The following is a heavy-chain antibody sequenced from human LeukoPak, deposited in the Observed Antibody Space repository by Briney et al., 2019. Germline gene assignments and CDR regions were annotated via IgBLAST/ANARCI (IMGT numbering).Heavy chain of an antibody. J-gene: IGHJ4*02. CDR1: GGSISSYY. CDR3: ARVHNNWHFDY. D-gene: IGHD1-20*01. CDR2: IYISGSI. V-gene: IGHV4-4*07. Sequence: PSETLSLTCTVSGGSISSYYWSWIRQPAGKGLEWIGRIYISGSIDYNPSLKSRVTLSVDTSKNQFSLNVSSVTAADTAVYYCARVHNNWHFDYWGEGALVTVST.